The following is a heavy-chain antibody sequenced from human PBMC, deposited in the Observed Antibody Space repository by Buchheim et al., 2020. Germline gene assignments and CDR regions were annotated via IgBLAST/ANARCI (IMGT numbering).Heavy chain of an antibody. CDR1: GGSISSVNYY. D-gene: IGHD3-3*01. J-gene: IGHJ5*02. V-gene: IGHV4-31*11. Sequence: QVQLRESGPGLVKPSQTLSLTCAVSGGSISSVNYYWSWIRQHPGKGLEWIGYIYYSGNTHYNPSLKSRASISVEKSKNQFYLRLNSVTAADTAVYYCARWSSEWLANWFDPWGQGTL. CDR2: IYYSGNT. CDR3: ARWSSEWLANWFDP.